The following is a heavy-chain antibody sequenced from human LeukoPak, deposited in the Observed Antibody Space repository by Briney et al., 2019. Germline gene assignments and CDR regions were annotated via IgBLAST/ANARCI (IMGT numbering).Heavy chain of an antibody. Sequence: GGSLRLSCAASGFTFSDYYTSWIRQAPGKGLEWVSYISSSGSTIYYADSVKGRFTISRDNAKNSLYLQMNSLRAEDTAVYYCARDFEYSSTLLENYYYGMDVWGQGTTVTVSS. CDR1: GFTFSDYY. CDR3: ARDFEYSSTLLENYYYGMDV. V-gene: IGHV3-11*01. D-gene: IGHD6-6*01. CDR2: ISSSGSTI. J-gene: IGHJ6*02.